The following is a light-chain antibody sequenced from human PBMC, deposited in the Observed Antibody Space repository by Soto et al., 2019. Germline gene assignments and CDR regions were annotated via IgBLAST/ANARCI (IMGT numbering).Light chain of an antibody. CDR2: DVS. J-gene: IGLJ1*01. V-gene: IGLV2-14*01. CDR1: SSDVGGYNY. CDR3: RSYTSSSTLLYV. Sequence: QSALTQPASVSGSPGQSITISCTGTSSDVGGYNYFSWYQQHPGKAPKLMIYDVSNRPSGVSNRFSGSKSGNTASLTISGLQAEDEADYYCRSYTSSSTLLYVFGTGTKLTVL.